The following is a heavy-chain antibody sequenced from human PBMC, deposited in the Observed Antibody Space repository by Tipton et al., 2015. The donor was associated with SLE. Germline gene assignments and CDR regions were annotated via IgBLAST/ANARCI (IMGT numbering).Heavy chain of an antibody. J-gene: IGHJ4*02. CDR2: ISGSGDGA. Sequence: SLRLSCAASGFTFNNYAMTWVRQAPGTGLEWVSGISGSGDGAFYADSVKGRFTISRDNSKNTVYLQMSSLRAEDTAVYFCAKERGQWLIPYSFDYFGQGTLVTVSS. CDR1: GFTFNNYA. V-gene: IGHV3-23*01. CDR3: AKERGQWLIPYSFDY. D-gene: IGHD6-19*01.